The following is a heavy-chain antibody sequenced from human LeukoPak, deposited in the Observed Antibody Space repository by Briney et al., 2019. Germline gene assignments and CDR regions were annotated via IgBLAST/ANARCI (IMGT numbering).Heavy chain of an antibody. V-gene: IGHV3-21*01. Sequence: GGSLRLSCAASGFTFSSYSMNWVRQAPGKGLEWVSSISSSSSYIYYADSVKGRFTISRDNAKNSLYLQMNSLRAEDTAVYYCARDSHYVGDRFGAFDIWGQGTMVTVSS. CDR1: GFTFSSYS. CDR3: ARDSHYVGDRFGAFDI. CDR2: ISSSSSYI. D-gene: IGHD2-21*01. J-gene: IGHJ3*02.